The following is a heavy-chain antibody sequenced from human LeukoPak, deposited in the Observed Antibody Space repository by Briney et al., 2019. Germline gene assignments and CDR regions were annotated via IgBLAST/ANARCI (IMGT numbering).Heavy chain of an antibody. CDR3: ARGAVAGTEGFAY. J-gene: IGHJ4*02. CDR2: INHSGST. Sequence: SETLSLTCAVYGGSFSGYYWSWIRQPPGKGLEWIGEINHSGSTNYNPSLKSRVTISVDTSKNQFSLKLSSVTAADTAVYYCARGAVAGTEGFAYWGQGTLVTVSS. V-gene: IGHV4-34*01. CDR1: GGSFSGYY. D-gene: IGHD6-19*01.